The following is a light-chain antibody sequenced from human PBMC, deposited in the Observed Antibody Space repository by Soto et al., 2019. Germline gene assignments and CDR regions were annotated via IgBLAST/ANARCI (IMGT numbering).Light chain of an antibody. CDR3: QQRINWPLFT. CDR1: QSVSSS. CDR2: DAS. J-gene: IGKJ3*01. V-gene: IGKV3-11*01. Sequence: VLTQSPATLSLSPGERATLSCRASQSVSSSLAWYQQKPGQAPRLLIYDASNRATGIPARFSGSRSGTDFTLTTNSLVQEDFAVYYCQQRINWPLFTFDPGTKVDIK.